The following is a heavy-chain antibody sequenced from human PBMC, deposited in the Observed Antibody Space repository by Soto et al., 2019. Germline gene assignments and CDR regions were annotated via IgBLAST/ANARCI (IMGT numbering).Heavy chain of an antibody. J-gene: IGHJ4*02. V-gene: IGHV4-30-4*01. CDR3: ARVRRYYDSSGYYYFSNFHY. D-gene: IGHD3-22*01. CDR1: GGSISSGDYY. Sequence: PSETLSLTCTVSGGSISSGDYYWSWIRQPPGKGLEWIVNIYYSGSTYYNPSLKSRVTISVDTSKNQFSLKLTSVTAADTAVYYCARVRRYYDSSGYYYFSNFHYWGQGTLVTVSS. CDR2: IYYSGST.